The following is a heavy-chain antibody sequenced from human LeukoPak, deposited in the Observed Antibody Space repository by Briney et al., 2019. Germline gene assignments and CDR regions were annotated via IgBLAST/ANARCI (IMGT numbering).Heavy chain of an antibody. V-gene: IGHV4-59*01. D-gene: IGHD4-11*01. CDR2: ISYSGST. Sequence: PSETLSLTCTISGDPIDDSYWSWIRQSPGKGLEWIGYISYSGSTNYNPSLKSRVTISLDTSKNQFSLSLRSVTAADTAVYSCATMTTVTMYSYYFDSWGQGTLVTVS. J-gene: IGHJ4*02. CDR1: GDPIDDSY. CDR3: ATMTTVTMYSYYFDS.